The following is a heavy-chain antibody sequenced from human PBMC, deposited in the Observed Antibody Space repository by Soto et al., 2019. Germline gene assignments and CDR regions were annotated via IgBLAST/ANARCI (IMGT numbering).Heavy chain of an antibody. Sequence: GGSLRLSCAASGFTFSSYAMSWVRQAPGKGLEWVSAISGSGGSTYYADSVKGRFTISRDNSKNTLYLQMNSLRAEDMAVYYCAKDRAYSGYEFDYWGQGTLVTVSS. D-gene: IGHD5-12*01. CDR2: ISGSGGST. V-gene: IGHV3-23*01. J-gene: IGHJ4*02. CDR1: GFTFSSYA. CDR3: AKDRAYSGYEFDY.